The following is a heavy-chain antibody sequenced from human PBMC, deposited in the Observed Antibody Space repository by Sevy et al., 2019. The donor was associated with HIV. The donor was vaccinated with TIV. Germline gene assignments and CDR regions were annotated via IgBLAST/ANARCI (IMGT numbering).Heavy chain of an antibody. Sequence: GGSLRLSCAASGFTFSTYAMNWVRQAPGKGLEWVSSISRSGRSTYSADSVEGRFTLSRDNFKNTLYLQLSSLRVDDTALSYCAKGYCDGGSCPRYYYYYGMDVWCQGTTVTVSS. CDR1: GFTFSTYA. CDR2: ISRSGRST. V-gene: IGHV3-23*01. CDR3: AKGYCDGGSCPRYYYYYGMDV. J-gene: IGHJ6*02. D-gene: IGHD2-21*01.